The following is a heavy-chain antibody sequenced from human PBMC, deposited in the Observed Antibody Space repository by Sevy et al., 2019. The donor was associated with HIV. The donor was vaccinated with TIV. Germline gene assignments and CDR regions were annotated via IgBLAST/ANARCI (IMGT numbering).Heavy chain of an antibody. Sequence: GGSLRLSCAASGFTVSCNYMSWVRQAPGKGLEWVSVIYSGGSTYYADSVKGRFTISRDNSKNTLYLQMNSLRAEDTAVYYCAITYYYDSSGYYFSYWGQGTLVTVSS. D-gene: IGHD3-22*01. CDR1: GFTVSCNY. CDR2: IYSGGST. CDR3: AITYYYDSSGYYFSY. V-gene: IGHV3-53*01. J-gene: IGHJ4*02.